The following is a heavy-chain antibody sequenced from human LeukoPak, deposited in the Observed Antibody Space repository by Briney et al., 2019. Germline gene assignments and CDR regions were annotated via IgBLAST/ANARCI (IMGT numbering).Heavy chain of an antibody. CDR3: ARPQDHGGNVENFNI. V-gene: IGHV1-2*02. CDR1: GYTFTDYY. CDR2: INPNSGGT. Sequence: RASVKVSCEASGYTFTDYYVHWVRQAPGQGLEWMGWINPNSGGTKYAQNFQGRVTMTRDTSISTAYMELSRLRSDDTAVYYCARPQDHGGNVENFNIWGQGTMVTVSS. D-gene: IGHD4-23*01. J-gene: IGHJ3*02.